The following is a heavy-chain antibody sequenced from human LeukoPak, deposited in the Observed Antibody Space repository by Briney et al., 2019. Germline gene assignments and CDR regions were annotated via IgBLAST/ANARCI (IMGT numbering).Heavy chain of an antibody. V-gene: IGHV1-69*13. J-gene: IGHJ5*02. D-gene: IGHD3-10*01. CDR2: IIPIFGTA. Sequence: SVKVSFKASGGTFSSYAISWVRQAPGQGLEWMGGIIPIFGTANYAQKFQGRVTITADESTSTAYMELSSLRSEDTAVYYCARPVRGVIMGFDPWGQGTLVTVSS. CDR3: ARPVRGVIMGFDP. CDR1: GGTFSSYA.